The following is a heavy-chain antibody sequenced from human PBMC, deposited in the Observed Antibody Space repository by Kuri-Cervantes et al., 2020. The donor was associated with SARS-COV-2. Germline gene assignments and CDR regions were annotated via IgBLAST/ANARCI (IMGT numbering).Heavy chain of an antibody. CDR1: GFTFSSYA. CDR2: ISGSGGST. CDR3: AKDWEDIVVVPAAHSPDAFDI. V-gene: IGHV3-23*01. D-gene: IGHD2-2*01. Sequence: LSLTCAASGFTFSSYAMSWVRQAPGKGLEWVSAISGSGGSTYYADSVKGRFTISRDNSKNTLYLQMNSLRAEDTAVYYCAKDWEDIVVVPAAHSPDAFDIWGQGTMVTVSS. J-gene: IGHJ3*02.